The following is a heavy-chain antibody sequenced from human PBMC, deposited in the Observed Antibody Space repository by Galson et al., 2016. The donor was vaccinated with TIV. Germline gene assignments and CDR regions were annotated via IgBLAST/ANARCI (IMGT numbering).Heavy chain of an antibody. V-gene: IGHV4-61*02. J-gene: IGHJ5*02. CDR3: SKYDRSSFCFDP. CDR1: GDSIINGTYY. D-gene: IGHD3-22*01. CDR2: IYSSGST. Sequence: TLSLTCTVSGDSIINGTYYWNWIRQASGKGLEWIGRIYSSGSTKYNPSLNSRVTISMDTSKNQFSLKLSSVTAADTAVYYCSKYDRSSFCFDPWGQGTPVTVTS.